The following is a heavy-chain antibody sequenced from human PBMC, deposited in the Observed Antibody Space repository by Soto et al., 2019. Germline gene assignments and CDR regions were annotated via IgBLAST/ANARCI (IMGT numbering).Heavy chain of an antibody. CDR3: ARDGYYYDSSGYYFAFDI. CDR2: IIPIHGIT. D-gene: IGHD3-22*01. V-gene: IGHV1-69*04. CDR1: GGTFSSYT. J-gene: IGHJ3*02. Sequence: GASVKVSCKASGGTFSSYTISWVRQAPGQGLEWMGRIIPIHGITNYAQKFQGRVTMTTDKSTSTAYMELRGLRSDDTAVYYCARDGYYYDSSGYYFAFDIWGQGTMVTVSS.